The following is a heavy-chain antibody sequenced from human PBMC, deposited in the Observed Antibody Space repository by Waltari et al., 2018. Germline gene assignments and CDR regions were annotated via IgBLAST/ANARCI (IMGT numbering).Heavy chain of an antibody. CDR1: GGSSYINNW. CDR2: IYHTGST. J-gene: IGHJ4*02. V-gene: IGHV4-4*02. CDR3: ASRAVAGNNFDY. Sequence: QVQLQESGPGLVKPLGTLSLTCAVSGGSSYINNWWSWVRQASGKGLDWIGEIYHTGSTNYNPALKSRVTISVDKSRNHFSLNLTSVTVADTALYYCASRAVAGNNFDYWGQGRLVTVSS. D-gene: IGHD6-19*01.